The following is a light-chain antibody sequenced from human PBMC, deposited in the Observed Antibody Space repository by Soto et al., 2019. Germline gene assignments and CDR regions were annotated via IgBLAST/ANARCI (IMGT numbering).Light chain of an antibody. CDR2: GAS. J-gene: IGKJ5*01. CDR1: QSIGSN. CDR3: QHYNTWSLIT. Sequence: EIVMTQSPATLSVSPGDTATLSCRASQSIGSNVGWYQQKPGQAPRLLIYGASTRATGISARFSGSGSGTEFSRPINCLQSEDLAVYYSQHYNTWSLITFCQGKRLDIK. V-gene: IGKV3-15*01.